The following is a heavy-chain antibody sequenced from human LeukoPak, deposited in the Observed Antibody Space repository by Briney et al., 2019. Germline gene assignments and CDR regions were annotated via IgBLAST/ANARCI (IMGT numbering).Heavy chain of an antibody. CDR3: AKNSRVVVVTPNDY. Sequence: PGRSLRLSCAASGFTFSSYAMHWVRQAPGKGLEWVAVISYDGSNKYYADSVKGRFTISRDNSKNSLYLQMNSLRAEDTAVYYCAKNSRVVVVTPNDYWGQGTLVTVSS. CDR2: ISYDGSNK. CDR1: GFTFSSYA. D-gene: IGHD2-2*01. V-gene: IGHV3-30*18. J-gene: IGHJ4*02.